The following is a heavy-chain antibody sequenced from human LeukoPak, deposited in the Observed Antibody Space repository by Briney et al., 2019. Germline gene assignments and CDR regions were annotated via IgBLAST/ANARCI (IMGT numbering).Heavy chain of an antibody. D-gene: IGHD3-3*01. CDR2: IYYSGST. CDR1: GGSISSSSYY. J-gene: IGHJ5*02. V-gene: IGHV4-39*01. Sequence: SETLSLTCTVSGGSISSSSYYWGWIRQPPGKGLEWIGSIYYSGSTYYNPSLKSRVTISVDTSKNQFSLKLSSVTAADTAVYYCARRLFDFWSGQPPAAFDPWGQGTLVTVSS. CDR3: ARRLFDFWSGQPPAAFDP.